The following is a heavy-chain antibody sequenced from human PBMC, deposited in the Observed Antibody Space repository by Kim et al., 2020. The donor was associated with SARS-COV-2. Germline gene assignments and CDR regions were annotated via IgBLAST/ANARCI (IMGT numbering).Heavy chain of an antibody. J-gene: IGHJ4*02. CDR1: GFTFSSYG. CDR2: IWFDGSNK. V-gene: IGHV3-33*01. Sequence: GGSLRLSCAASGFTFSSYGMHWVRQAPGKGLEWVAVIWFDGSNKYYADSVKGRFTISRDNSKKKLYLQMNSLRAEDTGVYYCAREGYDSVGYYYNLDYWGQGTLVTVSS. CDR3: AREGYDSVGYYYNLDY. D-gene: IGHD3-22*01.